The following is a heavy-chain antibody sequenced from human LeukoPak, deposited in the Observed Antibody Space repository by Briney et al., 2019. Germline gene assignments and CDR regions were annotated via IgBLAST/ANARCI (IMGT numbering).Heavy chain of an antibody. D-gene: IGHD6-19*01. CDR3: AGRGLSTGWTFDY. CDR1: GVSIDTYY. Sequence: PSETLSLTCSVSGVSIDTYYWSWIRQPAGKGLEWIAQIHTSGGTDFNPSLKSRVSISMDTPNNQFSLMISSVTAADTAIYYCAGRGLSTGWTFDYWGHGTLVTVSS. V-gene: IGHV4-4*07. CDR2: IHTSGGT. J-gene: IGHJ4*01.